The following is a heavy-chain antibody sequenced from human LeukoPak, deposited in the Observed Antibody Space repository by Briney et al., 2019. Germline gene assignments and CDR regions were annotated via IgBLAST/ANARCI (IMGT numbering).Heavy chain of an antibody. J-gene: IGHJ1*01. CDR1: GFTFSRYG. V-gene: IGHV3-23*01. CDR2: IRGSGGGT. Sequence: GGSLRLSCAASGFTFSRYGMHWLRHAPGKGLEWVSYIRGSGGGTLCTDSVKRRLNISRDISKNTLYLQKNTQRPEHTAIFYCSKNSDGSCCPALHHWAQ. CDR3: SKNSDGSCCPALHH. D-gene: IGHD2-15*01.